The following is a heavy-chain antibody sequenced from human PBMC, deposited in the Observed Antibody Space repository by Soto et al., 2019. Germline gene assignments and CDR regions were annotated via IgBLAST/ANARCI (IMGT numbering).Heavy chain of an antibody. V-gene: IGHV3-74*01. CDR1: GFTFSSYW. Sequence: EVQLVESGGGLVQPGGSLRLSCAASGFTFSSYWMHWVRQAPGKGLVWVSRINSDGSSTSYADSVKGRFTISRDNAKNTLNLQMNSLRAEDTAVYYCARDLLPSGGTIFGVVMHYYYYYGMDVWGQGTTVTVSS. CDR3: ARDLLPSGGTIFGVVMHYYYYYGMDV. CDR2: INSDGSST. D-gene: IGHD3-3*01. J-gene: IGHJ6*02.